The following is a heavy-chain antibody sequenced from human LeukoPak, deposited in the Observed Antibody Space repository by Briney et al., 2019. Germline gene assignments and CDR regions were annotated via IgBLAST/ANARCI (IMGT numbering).Heavy chain of an antibody. CDR1: GFTVSSNY. Sequence: GGSLRLSCAASGFTVSSNYMSWVRQAPGKGLEWVSVIYSGGSTYYADSVKGRFTISRDNAKNSLYLQMNSLRAEDTAVYYCARDLPTYYYDSSGPDAFDIWGQGTMVTVSS. J-gene: IGHJ3*02. D-gene: IGHD3-22*01. CDR2: IYSGGST. CDR3: ARDLPTYYYDSSGPDAFDI. V-gene: IGHV3-66*01.